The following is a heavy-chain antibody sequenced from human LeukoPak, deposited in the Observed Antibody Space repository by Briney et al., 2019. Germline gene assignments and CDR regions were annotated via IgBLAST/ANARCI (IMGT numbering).Heavy chain of an antibody. J-gene: IGHJ4*02. CDR1: GGTFSSYA. D-gene: IGHD3-10*01. CDR3: ARGDPDYYGSGSYVAGRKYYFDY. V-gene: IGHV1-69*01. CDR2: IIPIFGTA. Sequence: SVKVSCKASGGTFSSYAISWVRQAPGQGLEWMGGIIPIFGTANYAQKLQGRVTITADESTSTAYMELSSLRSEDTAVYYCARGDPDYYGSGSYVAGRKYYFDYWGQGTLVTVSS.